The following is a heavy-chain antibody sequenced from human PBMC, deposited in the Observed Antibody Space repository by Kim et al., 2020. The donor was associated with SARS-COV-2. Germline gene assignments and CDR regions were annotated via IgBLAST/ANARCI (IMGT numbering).Heavy chain of an antibody. D-gene: IGHD4-17*01. Sequence: AHKFQGRVTTTADESTSTAYMELSSRRSEDTAVYYCARTRDYGDYWYFDLWGRGTLVTVSS. V-gene: IGHV1-69*01. J-gene: IGHJ2*01. CDR3: ARTRDYGDYWYFDL.